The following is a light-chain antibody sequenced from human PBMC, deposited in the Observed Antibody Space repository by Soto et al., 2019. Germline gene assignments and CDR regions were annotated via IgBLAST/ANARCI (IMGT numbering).Light chain of an antibody. J-gene: IGLJ2*01. Sequence: QSVLTQPPSVSAAPGQKVTISCSGSSSNIGNNYVSWYQQLPGTAPKLLIYDNNKRPSGVPDRFSGSKSGNTASLTVSGLQAEDEADYYCSSYAGGNNLVFGGGTKLTVL. CDR2: DNN. CDR1: SSNIGNNY. V-gene: IGLV1-51*01. CDR3: SSYAGGNNLV.